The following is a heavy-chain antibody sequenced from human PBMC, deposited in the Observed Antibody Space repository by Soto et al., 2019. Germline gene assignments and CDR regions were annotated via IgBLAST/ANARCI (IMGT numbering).Heavy chain of an antibody. CDR3: ARMYSSSSAYYYYGMDV. D-gene: IGHD6-6*01. J-gene: IGHJ6*02. CDR2: ISAYNGNT. CDR1: GYTFTSYG. V-gene: IGHV1-18*01. Sequence: QVQLVQSGAEVKKPGASVKVSCKASGYTFTSYGISWVRQAPGQGLEWMGWISAYNGNTNYAQKLQGRVTMTTDTSTSTAHMELRSLRSDDTAVYYCARMYSSSSAYYYYGMDVWGQGTTVTVSS.